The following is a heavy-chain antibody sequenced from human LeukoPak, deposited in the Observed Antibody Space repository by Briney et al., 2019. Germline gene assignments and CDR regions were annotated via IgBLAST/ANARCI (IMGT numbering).Heavy chain of an antibody. CDR3: ASGISGSYYGY. D-gene: IGHD1-26*01. Sequence: PGRSLRLSCAASGFTFSSYAMHWVRQAPGKGLEWVAVISYDGSNKYYADSVKGRFTISRDNSKNTLYLQMNSLRAEDTAVYFCASGISGSYYGYWGQGTLVTVSS. V-gene: IGHV3-30-3*01. J-gene: IGHJ4*02. CDR1: GFTFSSYA. CDR2: ISYDGSNK.